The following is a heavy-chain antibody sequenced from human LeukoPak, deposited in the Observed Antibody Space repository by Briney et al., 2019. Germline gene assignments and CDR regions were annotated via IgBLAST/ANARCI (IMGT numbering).Heavy chain of an antibody. CDR1: GFTVSSNY. Sequence: GGSLRLSCAASGFTVSSNYMSWVRQAPGKGLEWVSVIYSGGSTYYADSVKGRFTISRDNSKNTLYLQMGSLRAEDMAVYYCARADYDSGGYYADYWGQGTLVTVSS. J-gene: IGHJ4*02. CDR2: IYSGGST. CDR3: ARADYDSGGYYADY. D-gene: IGHD3-22*01. V-gene: IGHV3-53*05.